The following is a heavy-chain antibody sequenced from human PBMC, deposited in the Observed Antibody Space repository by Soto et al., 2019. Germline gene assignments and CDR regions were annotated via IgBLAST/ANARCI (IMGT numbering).Heavy chain of an antibody. CDR3: ARDQYGDNWYFDL. CDR1: GGSISSGGYY. V-gene: IGHV4-31*03. D-gene: IGHD4-17*01. Sequence: QVQLQESGPGLVKPSQTLSLTCTVSGGSISSGGYYWSWIRQHPGKGLEWIGYIYYSGSTYYNPSLKSRVTISVDTSKNQFSLKLSSVTAADAAVYYCARDQYGDNWYFDLWGRGTLVTVSS. CDR2: IYYSGST. J-gene: IGHJ2*01.